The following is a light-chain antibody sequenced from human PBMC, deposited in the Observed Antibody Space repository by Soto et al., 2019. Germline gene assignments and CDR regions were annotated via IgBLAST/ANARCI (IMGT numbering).Light chain of an antibody. CDR3: KQYNNWPPLT. CDR2: GAS. CDR1: QIVRSN. V-gene: IGKV3-15*01. Sequence: EIVMTQSPATLSVSPGERATLSCRASQIVRSNLAWYQQKPGQAPRLLIYGASTRATGIPDRFSGSGSGTEFTLTISSLQSEDFAVYYCKQYNNWPPLTFGGGTKVEIK. J-gene: IGKJ4*01.